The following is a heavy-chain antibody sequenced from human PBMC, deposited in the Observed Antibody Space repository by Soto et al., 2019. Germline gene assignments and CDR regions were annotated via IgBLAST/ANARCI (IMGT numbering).Heavy chain of an antibody. Sequence: SETLSLTCAVSSGSISSSNWWSWVRQPPGKGLEWTGEIYHSGSTNYNPSLKSRVTISVDKSKNQFSLKLSSVTAADTAVYYCASAYARATFDYWGQGTLVTVSS. V-gene: IGHV4-4*02. CDR2: IYHSGST. CDR1: SGSISSSNW. D-gene: IGHD3-16*01. CDR3: ASAYARATFDY. J-gene: IGHJ4*02.